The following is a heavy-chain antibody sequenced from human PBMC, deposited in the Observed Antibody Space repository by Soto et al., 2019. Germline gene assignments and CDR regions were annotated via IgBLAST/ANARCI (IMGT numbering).Heavy chain of an antibody. CDR2: INAGNGNT. J-gene: IGHJ4*02. CDR1: GYFFTSYV. D-gene: IGHD6-25*01. Sequence: ASVKVSYKASGYFFTSYVMERVHEAPGQTLEWMGRINAGNGNTNYAQKLQGRVTMTTDTSTSTAYMELRSLRSDDTAVYYCARRDAATMGSFDYWGQGTLVTVSS. CDR3: ARRDAATMGSFDY. V-gene: IGHV1-18*01.